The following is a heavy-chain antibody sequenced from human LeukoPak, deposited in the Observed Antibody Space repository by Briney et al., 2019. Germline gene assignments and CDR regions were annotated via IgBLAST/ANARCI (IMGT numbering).Heavy chain of an antibody. D-gene: IGHD6-25*01. Sequence: ASVKVSCKASGYTFTSYDINWVRQATGQGLEWMGWMNPNSGNTDYAQKFQGRVTVTSDTSISTAYMELSSLRSEDTAVYYCARGIPAAAGGNWFDPWGQGTLVTVSS. CDR3: ARGIPAAAGGNWFDP. J-gene: IGHJ5*02. V-gene: IGHV1-8*01. CDR1: GYTFTSYD. CDR2: MNPNSGNT.